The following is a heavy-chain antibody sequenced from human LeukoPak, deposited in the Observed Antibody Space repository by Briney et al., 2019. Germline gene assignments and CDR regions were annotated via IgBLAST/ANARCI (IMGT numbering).Heavy chain of an antibody. CDR3: ARDQYSYAHAAH. D-gene: IGHD5-18*01. J-gene: IGHJ4*02. CDR1: GFTVSSNY. CDR2: IYSGGTT. Sequence: GGSLRLSCAASGFTVSSNYMSWVRQAPGKGLEWVSVIYSGGTTYYADSVKGRFTISRDNSKNTLHLQMNSRRAEDTAVYYCARDQYSYAHAAHWGQGTLVTVSS. V-gene: IGHV3-66*01.